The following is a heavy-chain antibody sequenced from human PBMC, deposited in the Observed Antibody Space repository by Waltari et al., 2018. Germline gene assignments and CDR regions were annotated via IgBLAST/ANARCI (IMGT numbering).Heavy chain of an antibody. Sequence: QVQLQESGPGLVKPSETLSLTCAVSGYSISSGYYWGWIRQPPGKGLEWIGSIYHSGSTYYNPSLKSRVTISVDTSKNQFSLKLSSVTAADTAVYYCARDTTVTNFDYWGQGTLVTVSS. V-gene: IGHV4-38-2*02. CDR2: IYHSGST. D-gene: IGHD4-17*01. J-gene: IGHJ4*02. CDR3: ARDTTVTNFDY. CDR1: GYSISSGYY.